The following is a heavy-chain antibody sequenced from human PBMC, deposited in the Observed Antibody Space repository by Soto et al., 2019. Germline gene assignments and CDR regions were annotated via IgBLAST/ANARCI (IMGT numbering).Heavy chain of an antibody. CDR2: IIPIFGTA. V-gene: IGHV1-69*12. CDR1: GGTFSSYA. Sequence: QVQLVQAGAGVKKPGSSVKVSCKASGGTFSSYAISWVRQAPGQGLEWMGGIIPIFGTANYAQKFQGRVTITADESTSTAYMELSSLRSEDTAVYYCARGYDSSGYYYYYYGMDVWGQGTTFTVSS. CDR3: ARGYDSSGYYYYYYGMDV. D-gene: IGHD3-22*01. J-gene: IGHJ6*02.